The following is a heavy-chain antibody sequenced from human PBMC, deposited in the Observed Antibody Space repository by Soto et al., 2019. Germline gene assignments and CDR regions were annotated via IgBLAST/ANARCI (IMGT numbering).Heavy chain of an antibody. D-gene: IGHD3-22*01. CDR3: ARVGAYYYDSSGSQGAFDS. Sequence: ASVKVSCKASGYTFTSYGISWVRQAPGQGLEWMGWISAYNGNTNYAQKLQGRVTMTTDTSTSTAYMELRSLRSDDTAVYYCARVGAYYYDSSGSQGAFDSWGQGTMGTVSS. CDR2: ISAYNGNT. V-gene: IGHV1-18*01. J-gene: IGHJ3*02. CDR1: GYTFTSYG.